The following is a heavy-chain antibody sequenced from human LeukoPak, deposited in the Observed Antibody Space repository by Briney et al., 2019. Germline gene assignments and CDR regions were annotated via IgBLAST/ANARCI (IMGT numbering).Heavy chain of an antibody. CDR1: GGSISSYY. CDR2: FYTSGST. CDR3: GREGGGYCSGGGCYSGALDL. D-gene: IGHD2-15*01. J-gene: IGHJ3*01. Sequence: SETLSLTCTVSGGSISSYYWSWIRQPAGKGLEWIGRFYTSGSTNYNPSLKSRVTISVDTSKNQFSLKLNSVTAADTAIYYCGREGGGYCSGGGCYSGALDLWGQGTMVTVSS. V-gene: IGHV4-4*07.